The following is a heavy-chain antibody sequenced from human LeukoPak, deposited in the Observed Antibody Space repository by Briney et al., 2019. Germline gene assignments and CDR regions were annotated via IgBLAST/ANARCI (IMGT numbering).Heavy chain of an antibody. CDR1: GFTFSTYW. J-gene: IGHJ1*01. CDR3: ARAPSEIGGYYPEYFRH. CDR2: IKSDGST. D-gene: IGHD3-22*01. Sequence: GGSLRLSCAASGFTFSTYWMHWVRQAPGKGLVWVSRIKSDGSTNYADSVKGRFTISRDNAKNTVSLQMNSLRPEDTGVYYCARAPSEIGGYYPEYFRHWGQGTPVTVSS. V-gene: IGHV3-74*01.